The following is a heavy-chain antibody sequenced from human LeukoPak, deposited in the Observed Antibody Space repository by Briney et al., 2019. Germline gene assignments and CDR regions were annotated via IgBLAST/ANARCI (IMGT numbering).Heavy chain of an antibody. Sequence: GGSLRLSCAASGFTVSSSYMSWVRQAPGKGLEWVSIVYSGGSIYYADSVKGRFTTSRHNSNNTLDLQMNSLRTEDTAMYYCARSYNSAWLDYWGQGALVTVSS. D-gene: IGHD6-19*01. CDR3: ARSYNSAWLDY. J-gene: IGHJ4*02. CDR2: VYSGGSI. V-gene: IGHV3-53*04. CDR1: GFTVSSSY.